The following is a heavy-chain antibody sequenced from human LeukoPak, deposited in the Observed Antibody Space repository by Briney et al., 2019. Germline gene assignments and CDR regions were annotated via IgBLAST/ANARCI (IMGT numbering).Heavy chain of an antibody. Sequence: SETLSLTCTVSGGSISSSSYYWGWIRQPPGKGLEWIGSIYYSGSTYYNPSLKSRVTISVDTSKNQFSLKLSSVTAADTAVYYCARRLPIHPIAVAGTVGFSNDYWGQGTLVTASS. CDR2: IYYSGST. CDR3: ARRLPIHPIAVAGTVGFSNDY. J-gene: IGHJ4*02. V-gene: IGHV4-39*01. CDR1: GGSISSSSYY. D-gene: IGHD6-19*01.